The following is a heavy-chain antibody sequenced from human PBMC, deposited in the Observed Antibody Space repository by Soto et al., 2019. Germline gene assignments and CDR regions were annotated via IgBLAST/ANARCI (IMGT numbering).Heavy chain of an antibody. CDR3: TKRLRAVSIPGSWFDP. CDR1: EYSFANQW. D-gene: IGHD3-10*01. V-gene: IGHV5-51*01. CDR2: ISPDDSDT. J-gene: IGHJ5*02. Sequence: PGESLKISCKGSEYSFANQWIGWVRQMPGKGLEWMGSISPDDSDTLYSPSFQGQVTISFDKSISTVYLQWSSLKASDTAIYYCTKRLRAVSIPGSWFDPWGQGTLVTVSS.